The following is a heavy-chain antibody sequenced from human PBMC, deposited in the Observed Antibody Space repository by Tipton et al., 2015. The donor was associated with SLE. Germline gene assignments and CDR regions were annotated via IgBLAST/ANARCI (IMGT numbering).Heavy chain of an antibody. J-gene: IGHJ4*02. Sequence: GSLRLSCAASGFTFSTYWMHWVRQAPGKGLVWVSRINTDGSHTAYADSVKGRFTISRDNAENTLYLLMNSLRAEDTAVYYCAKDDSGANSLDYWGQGTLVTVSS. CDR3: AKDDSGANSLDY. V-gene: IGHV3-74*01. CDR2: INTDGSHT. CDR1: GFTFSTYW. D-gene: IGHD4-17*01.